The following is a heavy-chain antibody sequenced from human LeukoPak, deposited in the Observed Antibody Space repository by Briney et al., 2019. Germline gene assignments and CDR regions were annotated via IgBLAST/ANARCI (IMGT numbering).Heavy chain of an antibody. CDR2: IIPILGIA. Sequence: SVTVSCKASGGTFSSYAISWGRQAPGQGLEWMGRIIPILGIANYAQKFQGRVTITADKSTSTAYMELSSLRSEDTAVYYCARGPMVRGSPDYWGQGTLVTVSS. CDR3: ARGPMVRGSPDY. D-gene: IGHD3-10*01. J-gene: IGHJ4*02. CDR1: GGTFSSYA. V-gene: IGHV1-69*04.